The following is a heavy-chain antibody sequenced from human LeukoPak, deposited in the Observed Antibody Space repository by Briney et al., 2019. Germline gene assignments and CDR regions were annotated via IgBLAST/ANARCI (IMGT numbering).Heavy chain of an antibody. V-gene: IGHV1-8*01. Sequence: ASVKVSCKASGYTFTSYDINWVRQATGQGLEWMGWLNSNSGNTGYAQKFQGRVTMTRNTSTSTAYMELRSLRSDDTAVYYCARDGYSSARGPDYWGQGTLVTVSS. CDR1: GYTFTSYD. J-gene: IGHJ4*02. CDR2: LNSNSGNT. CDR3: ARDGYSSARGPDY. D-gene: IGHD6-19*01.